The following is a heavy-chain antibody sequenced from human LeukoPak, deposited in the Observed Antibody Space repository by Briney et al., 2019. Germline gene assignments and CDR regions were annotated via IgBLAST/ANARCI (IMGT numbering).Heavy chain of an antibody. CDR2: ISAGGATI. Sequence: GGSLRLSCAASGFTFSSYAMSWVRQAPGKGLEWVSAISAGGATIYYADSLKGRFTISRDNSKSTLYLQISSLRAEDTALYYCAKGTMPRGDWDDWGQGTLVTVSS. CDR1: GFTFSSYA. J-gene: IGHJ4*02. V-gene: IGHV3-23*01. CDR3: AKGTMPRGDWDD. D-gene: IGHD3-10*01.